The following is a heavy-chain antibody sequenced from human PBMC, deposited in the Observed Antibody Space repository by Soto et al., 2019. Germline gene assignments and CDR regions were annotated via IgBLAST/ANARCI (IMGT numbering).Heavy chain of an antibody. V-gene: IGHV4-59*01. CDR3: ARDLWGYCGADCYPLDV. Sequence: QVRLQESGPGLVKPSETLSLTCTVPGGSISSYYWSWIRQPPGKGLEWIGYIYNTGSTLYNPALKSRVTISVDTSKNQFSLKLNSVTAADTAVYYCARDLWGYCGADCYPLDVWGQGTTVTVSS. CDR2: IYNTGST. J-gene: IGHJ6*02. D-gene: IGHD2-21*02. CDR1: GGSISSYY.